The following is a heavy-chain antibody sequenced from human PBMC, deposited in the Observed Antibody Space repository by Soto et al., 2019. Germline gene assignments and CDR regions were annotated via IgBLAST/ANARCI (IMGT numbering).Heavy chain of an antibody. V-gene: IGHV1-18*01. CDR3: ARDLPPVDY. Sequence: QIQLVQAGAEVKKPGASVKVSCKASGYTFSSYHITWVRQAPGQGLEWMGWISASNGNTNYAQNLQGRVTMTTDPSTRTANTELRSLRSDETAVYYCARDLPPVDYWGQGPLVTVSS. J-gene: IGHJ4*02. CDR1: GYTFSSYH. CDR2: ISASNGNT.